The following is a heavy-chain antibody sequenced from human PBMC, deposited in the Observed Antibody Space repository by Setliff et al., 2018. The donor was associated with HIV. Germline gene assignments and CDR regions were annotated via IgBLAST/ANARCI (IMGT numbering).Heavy chain of an antibody. D-gene: IGHD2-2*01. Sequence: GGSLRLSCAASEFTFSSYWVHWVRQTPGKGLMWVSRINTDGSDTSYADAVKGRFAISRDNAQDTLYLQMNSLRAEDTAMYYCARWGRGSTSGFDYWGQGTQVTVSS. CDR1: EFTFSSYW. V-gene: IGHV3-74*01. CDR2: INTDGSDT. J-gene: IGHJ4*02. CDR3: ARWGRGSTSGFDY.